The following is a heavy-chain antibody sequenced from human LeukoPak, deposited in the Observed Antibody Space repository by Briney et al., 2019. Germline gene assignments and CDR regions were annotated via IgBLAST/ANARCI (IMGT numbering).Heavy chain of an antibody. CDR2: ISSSSSTI. D-gene: IGHD4-17*01. J-gene: IGHJ6*02. Sequence: GGSLRLSCAASGFTFSSYSMNWVRQAPGKGLEWASYISSSSSTIYYADSVKGRFTISRDNAKNSLYLQMNSLRAEDTAVYYCARGGGSVTRKDYYYGMDVWGQGTTVTVSS. CDR3: ARGGGSVTRKDYYYGMDV. V-gene: IGHV3-48*01. CDR1: GFTFSSYS.